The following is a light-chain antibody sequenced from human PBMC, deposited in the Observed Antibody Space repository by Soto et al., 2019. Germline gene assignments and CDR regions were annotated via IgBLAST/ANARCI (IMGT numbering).Light chain of an antibody. V-gene: IGKV1-5*03. CDR3: QQYNSYAGT. Sequence: DIQLTQSPSTLSASVGDRVTITCRASQSVSSWLAWYQQKPGKAPKLLIHKASSLESGVPSRFSGSGSGTEFTLAISSLQPDDFATYYCQQYNSYAGTFGQGTKV. CDR2: KAS. CDR1: QSVSSW. J-gene: IGKJ1*01.